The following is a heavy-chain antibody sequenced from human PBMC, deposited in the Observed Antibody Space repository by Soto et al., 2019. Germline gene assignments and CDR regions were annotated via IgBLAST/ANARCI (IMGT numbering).Heavy chain of an antibody. V-gene: IGHV1-18*01. CDR2: VSAYNGNS. Sequence: ASVKVSCKASGYIFSNYCISWMRQVPGQGLEWMGWVSAYNGNSNYTQKFQGRVTMTTDTATNTAYMELRSLRSDDTAVYYCDKSSGIGVGTSYYWGQGTLVTVSS. J-gene: IGHJ4*02. D-gene: IGHD3-22*01. CDR1: GYIFSNYC. CDR3: DKSSGIGVGTSYY.